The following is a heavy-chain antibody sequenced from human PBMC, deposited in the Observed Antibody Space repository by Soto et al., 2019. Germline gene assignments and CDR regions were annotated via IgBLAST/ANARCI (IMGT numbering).Heavy chain of an antibody. J-gene: IGHJ4*01. CDR2: ITGNSCSI. CDR3: AKDIREYSSGWTYFDY. D-gene: IGHD6-19*01. Sequence: GGSLRLSCAASGFTFHDYSMHWVRQGQGQGLEWVSGITGNSCSIDYADSLKGRFTISRDNAKNSLYLQMNRLRPEDTALYYCAKDIREYSSGWTYFDYWGHGTLVTVSS. CDR1: GFTFHDYS. V-gene: IGHV3-9*01.